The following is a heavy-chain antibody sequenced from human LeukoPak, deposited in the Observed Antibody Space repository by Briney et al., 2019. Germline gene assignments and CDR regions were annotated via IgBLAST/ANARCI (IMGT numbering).Heavy chain of an antibody. CDR3: ARGLVI. J-gene: IGHJ4*02. CDR1: GFTVSSNY. CDR2: ISSSSSTI. D-gene: IGHD1-26*01. V-gene: IGHV3-48*04. Sequence: PGGSLRLSCAASGFTVSSNYMSWVRQAPGKGLEWVSYISSSSSTIYYADSVKGRFTISRDNAKNSLYLQMNSLRAEDTAVYYCARGLVIGGQGTLVTVSS.